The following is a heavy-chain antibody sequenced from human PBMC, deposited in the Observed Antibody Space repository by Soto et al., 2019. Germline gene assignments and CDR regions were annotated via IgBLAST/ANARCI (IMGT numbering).Heavy chain of an antibody. CDR3: ARVVKAGDYGDYGRYYFDY. J-gene: IGHJ4*01. D-gene: IGHD4-17*01. V-gene: IGHV1-18*04. CDR2: ISAYSGNT. Sequence: QVQLVQSGAEVKKPGASVKVSCKASGYTFTTYGITWVRQAPGQGLEWIGWISAYSGNTNYAQKRQGRLTVTTDTSTNTAYMDLRSLRSDDTAVYYCARVVKAGDYGDYGRYYFDYWGHGTLVTVSS. CDR1: GYTFTTYG.